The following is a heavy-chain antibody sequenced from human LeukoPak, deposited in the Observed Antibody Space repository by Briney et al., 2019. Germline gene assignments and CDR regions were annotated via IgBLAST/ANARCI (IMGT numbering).Heavy chain of an antibody. V-gene: IGHV3-21*01. CDR1: GFTFSSYS. CDR3: ARDGRYCSSTSCSIRF. Sequence: GGSLRLSCAASGFTFSSYSMNWVRQAPGKGLEWVSSISSSSSYIYYADSVKGRFTISRDNAKNSLYLQMNSLRAEDTAVYYCARDGRYCSSTSCSIRFWGQGTLVTVSS. CDR2: ISSSSSYI. J-gene: IGHJ4*02. D-gene: IGHD2-2*01.